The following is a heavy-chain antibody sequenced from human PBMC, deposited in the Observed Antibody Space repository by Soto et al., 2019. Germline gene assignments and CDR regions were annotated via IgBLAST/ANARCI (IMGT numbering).Heavy chain of an antibody. J-gene: IGHJ2*01. Sequence: PGGSLRLSCAASGFTFSNYGMHWVRQAPGKGLEWVAVIWYDGSHKYYADSVKGRFTISRDNSKNALYLQMNSLRAEDTAVYYCARPLWRDDYNWGYFDLWGRGTLVTVSS. CDR2: IWYDGSHK. D-gene: IGHD4-4*01. CDR1: GFTFSNYG. CDR3: ARPLWRDDYNWGYFDL. V-gene: IGHV3-33*01.